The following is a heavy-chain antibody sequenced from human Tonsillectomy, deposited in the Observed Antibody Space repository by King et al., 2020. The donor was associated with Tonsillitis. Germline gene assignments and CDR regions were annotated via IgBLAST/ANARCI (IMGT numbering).Heavy chain of an antibody. V-gene: IGHV4-39*01. J-gene: IGHJ4*02. CDR3: ARPHPEYYFDY. CDR1: SGSISSFSYY. D-gene: IGHD1-14*01. Sequence: QLQLQESGPGLVKPSETLSLTCTVSSGSISSFSYYWGWIRQPPGKGLEWIGSIYSGGSTYYNPSLKSRLTISVDRSTTQFSLRLSSVTAADTAVYYCARPHPEYYFDYWGQGTLVTVSS. CDR2: IYSGGST.